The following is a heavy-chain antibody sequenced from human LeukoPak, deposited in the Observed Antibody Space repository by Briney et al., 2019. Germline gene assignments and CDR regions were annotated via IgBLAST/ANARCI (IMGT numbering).Heavy chain of an antibody. V-gene: IGHV4-39*07. D-gene: IGHD6-13*01. J-gene: IGHJ1*01. Sequence: PSETLSFTCTVSGGSISSSSYYWGWIRQPPGKGLEWIGSIYYSGSTYYNPSLKSRVTISVDTSKNQFSLKLSSVTAADTAVYYCARAWIAAAGTVYFQHWGQGTLVTVSS. CDR3: ARAWIAAAGTVYFQH. CDR1: GGSISSSSYY. CDR2: IYYSGST.